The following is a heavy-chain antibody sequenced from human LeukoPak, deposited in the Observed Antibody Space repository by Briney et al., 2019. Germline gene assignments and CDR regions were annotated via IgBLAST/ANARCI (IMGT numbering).Heavy chain of an antibody. Sequence: SQTLSLTCAISGDSFSRNSAAWNWIRQSPSRGLEWLGRTYYRSKWYNDYAVSVKSRITINPDTSQNQLSLQLNSVTPEDTGVYYCARDSSSWYPIDYWGQGTLVTVSS. CDR2: TYYRSKWYN. V-gene: IGHV6-1*01. J-gene: IGHJ4*02. D-gene: IGHD6-13*01. CDR1: GDSFSRNSAA. CDR3: ARDSSSWYPIDY.